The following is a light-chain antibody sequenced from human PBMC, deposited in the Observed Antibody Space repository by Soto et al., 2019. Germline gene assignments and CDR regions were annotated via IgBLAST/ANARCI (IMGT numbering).Light chain of an antibody. CDR1: SSDIGGYNY. CDR2: EVS. CDR3: SSYAGSNNLGV. J-gene: IGLJ3*02. V-gene: IGLV2-8*01. Sequence: QSLLTQPPSASGSPGQSVTISCTGTSSDIGGYNYVSWYQHHPGKAPKVMIYEVSKRPSGVPDRFSGSKSGNTASLTVSGLQPEDEADYYCSSYAGSNNLGVFGGGTKLTVL.